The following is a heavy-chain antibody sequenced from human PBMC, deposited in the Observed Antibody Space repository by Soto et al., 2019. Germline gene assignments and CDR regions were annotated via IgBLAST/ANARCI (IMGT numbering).Heavy chain of an antibody. D-gene: IGHD3-16*01. CDR1: GFTFTSYW. J-gene: IGHJ4*02. CDR3: TRDLGGAGSY. CDR2: IDNDGRTT. V-gene: IGHV3-74*01. Sequence: EVQLVESGGGLVQPGGSLRLSCAASGFTFTSYWMHWVRQAPGKGLVWVSRIDNDGRTTNYADSVQGRFTISRDNAKNTLYLQMNSLSAEDTAIYYCTRDLGGAGSYWGQGTLVTVSS.